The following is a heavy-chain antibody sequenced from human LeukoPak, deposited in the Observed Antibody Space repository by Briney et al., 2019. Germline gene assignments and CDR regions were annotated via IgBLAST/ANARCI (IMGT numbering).Heavy chain of an antibody. J-gene: IGHJ4*02. V-gene: IGHV3-23*01. D-gene: IGHD3-9*01. CDR1: GFTFSSYA. CDR3: ARDRFPYDILTGQDY. CDR2: ISGSGGST. Sequence: GGSLRLSCAASGFTFSSYAMSWVRQAPGKGLEWVSAISGSGGSTYYADSVKGRFTISRDNSKNTLYLQMNSLRREDTAMYYCARDRFPYDILTGQDYWGQGTLVTVSS.